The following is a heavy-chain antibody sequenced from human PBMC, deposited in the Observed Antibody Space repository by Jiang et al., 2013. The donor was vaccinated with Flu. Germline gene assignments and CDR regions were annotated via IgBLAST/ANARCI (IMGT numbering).Heavy chain of an antibody. CDR2: ISYDGSNK. CDR3: ARGADRRHVPAASPGLYYGMDV. D-gene: IGHD2-2*01. Sequence: VQLVESGGGVVQPGRSLRLSCAASGFTFSSYAMHWVRQAPGKGLEWVAVISYDGSNKYYADSVKGRFTISRDNSKNTLYLQMNSLRAEDTAVYYCARGADRRHVPAASPGLYYGMDVWGQGTTVTVS. J-gene: IGHJ6*02. CDR1: GFTFSSYA. V-gene: IGHV3-30-3*01.